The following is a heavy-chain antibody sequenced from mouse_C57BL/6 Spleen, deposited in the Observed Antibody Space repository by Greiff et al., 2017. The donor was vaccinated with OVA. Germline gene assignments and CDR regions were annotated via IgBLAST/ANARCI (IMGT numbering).Heavy chain of an antibody. CDR1: GYTFTEYT. J-gene: IGHJ4*01. V-gene: IGHV1-62-2*01. Sequence: QVQLKQSGAELVKPGASVKLSCKASGYTFTEYTIHWVKQRPGQGLEWIGWFYPGSGSIKYNEKFKDKATLTADKSSSTVYMELSRLTSEDSAVYFCARHEGERKAYHYYAIDYWGQGTSVTVSS. D-gene: IGHD5-1*01. CDR2: FYPGSGSI. CDR3: ARHEGERKAYHYYAIDY.